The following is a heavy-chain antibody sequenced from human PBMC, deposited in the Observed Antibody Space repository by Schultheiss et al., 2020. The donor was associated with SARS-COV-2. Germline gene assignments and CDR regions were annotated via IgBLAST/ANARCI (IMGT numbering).Heavy chain of an antibody. CDR3: ARDGYSYGPYGMDV. CDR1: GGSISSYY. Sequence: SQTLSLTCTVSGGSISSYYWSWIRQPPGKGLEWIGEINHSGSTNYNPSLKSRVTISVDTSKNQFSLKLSSVTAADTAVYYCARDGYSYGPYGMDVWGQGTTVTVSS. CDR2: INHSGST. J-gene: IGHJ6*02. D-gene: IGHD5-18*01. V-gene: IGHV4-59*01.